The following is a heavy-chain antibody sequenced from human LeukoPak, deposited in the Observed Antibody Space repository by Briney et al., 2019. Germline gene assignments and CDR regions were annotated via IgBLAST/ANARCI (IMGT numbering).Heavy chain of an antibody. CDR3: AKDRGFSISSYFYYGMDV. D-gene: IGHD2-21*01. V-gene: IGHV3-30*18. CDR2: ISFDVSNE. J-gene: IGHJ6*02. Sequence: QAGGSLRLSCAASGFTFSYYGIDWVRQAPGKGLEGVAIISFDVSNEYYADSVKGRFTISRDNSKNTMYLQMNSLRAEDTAIYYCAKDRGFSISSYFYYGMDVWGQGTTVTVAS. CDR1: GFTFSYYG.